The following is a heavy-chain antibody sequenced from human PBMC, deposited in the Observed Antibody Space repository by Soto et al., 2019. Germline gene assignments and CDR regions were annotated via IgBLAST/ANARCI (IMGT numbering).Heavy chain of an antibody. CDR2: IYYSGST. J-gene: IGHJ3*02. CDR1: GGSISSSSYY. Sequence: SETLSLTCTVSGGSISSSSYYWGWIRQPPGKGLEWIGSIYYSGSTYYNPSLKSRVTISVDTPKNQFSLKLSSVTAADTAVYYCARLFTGDYNPLDAFDIWGQGTMVTVSS. CDR3: ARLFTGDYNPLDAFDI. V-gene: IGHV4-39*01. D-gene: IGHD3-9*01.